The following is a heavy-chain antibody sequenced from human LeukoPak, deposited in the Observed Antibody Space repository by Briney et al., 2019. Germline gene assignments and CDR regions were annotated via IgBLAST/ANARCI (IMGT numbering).Heavy chain of an antibody. CDR1: GFTFSSYR. CDR2: ISSSSSYI. Sequence: GGSLRLSCAASGFTFSSYRMNWVRQAPGKGLEWVSSISSSSSYIYYADSVKGRFTISRDNAKNSLYLQMNSLRAEDTAVYYCAKVSLWLRGICSGGSCLGPKPNLPRPETIYYFDYWGQGTLVTVSS. D-gene: IGHD2-15*01. V-gene: IGHV3-21*04. J-gene: IGHJ4*02. CDR3: AKVSLWLRGICSGGSCLGPKPNLPRPETIYYFDY.